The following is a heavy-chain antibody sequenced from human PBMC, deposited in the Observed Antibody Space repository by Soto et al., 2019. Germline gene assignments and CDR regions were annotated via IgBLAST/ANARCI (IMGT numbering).Heavy chain of an antibody. J-gene: IGHJ4*02. CDR1: GCTFSSYG. Sequence: PGGSLRLSCAASGCTFSSYGMHGVRQAPGKGLEWVAVISYDGSNKYYADSVKGRFTISRDNSKNTLYLQMNSLRAEDTAVYYCAKDELERPFDYWGQGTLVSVPS. CDR2: ISYDGSNK. V-gene: IGHV3-30*18. CDR3: AKDELERPFDY. D-gene: IGHD1-1*01.